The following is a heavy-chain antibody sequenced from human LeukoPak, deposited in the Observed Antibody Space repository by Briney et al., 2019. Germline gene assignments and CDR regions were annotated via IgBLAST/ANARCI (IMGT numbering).Heavy chain of an antibody. CDR1: GDNVSSKSAA. CDR3: ARGSEEGYANYYDSSGYYLYFDY. V-gene: IGHV6-1*01. CDR2: TYYRSKWSS. D-gene: IGHD3-22*01. Sequence: SQTLSLTCAISGDNVSSKSAAWNWIRQSPSRGLEWLGRTYYRSKWSSGYAESVKSRLTISPDISKNQFSLQLRSVTPEDTAMYYCARGSEEGYANYYDSSGYYLYFDYWGQGTLVTVSS. J-gene: IGHJ4*02.